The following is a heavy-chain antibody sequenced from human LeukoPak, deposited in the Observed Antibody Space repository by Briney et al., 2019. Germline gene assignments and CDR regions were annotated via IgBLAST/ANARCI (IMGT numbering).Heavy chain of an antibody. D-gene: IGHD3-22*01. CDR3: ARADSSGYHWIPY. V-gene: IGHV1-69*05. CDR1: GGTFSSYT. Sequence: SVKVSCKASGGTFSSYTISWVRQAPGQGLEWMGGIIPIFGTANYAQKFQGRVTITTDESTSTAYMELSSLRSEDTAVYYCARADSSGYHWIPYWGQGTLVTVSS. J-gene: IGHJ4*02. CDR2: IIPIFGTA.